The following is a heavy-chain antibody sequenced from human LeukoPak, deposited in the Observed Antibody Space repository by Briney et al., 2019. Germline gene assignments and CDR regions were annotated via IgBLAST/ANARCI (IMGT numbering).Heavy chain of an antibody. D-gene: IGHD4-17*01. V-gene: IGHV4-59*01. Sequence: PSETLSLTCTVSGGSISSYYWSWIRQPPGKGLEWIGYIYYSGSTNYNPSLKSRVTISVDTSKNQFSLKLSSVTAADTAVYYCARGANYGDSYFDYWGQGTLVTVSS. CDR3: ARGANYGDSYFDY. CDR1: GGSISSYY. CDR2: IYYSGST. J-gene: IGHJ4*02.